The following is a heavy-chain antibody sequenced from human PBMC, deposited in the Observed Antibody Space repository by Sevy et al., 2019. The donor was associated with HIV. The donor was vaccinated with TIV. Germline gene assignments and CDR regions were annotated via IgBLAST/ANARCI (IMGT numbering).Heavy chain of an antibody. CDR1: DDSLTSDH. V-gene: IGHV4-59*08. J-gene: IGHJ4*02. CDR3: AKHGRDFWSRFYTGIDY. D-gene: IGHD3-3*01. CDR2: IYNTGST. Sequence: SETLSLTCIVSDDSLTSDHWSWIRQPPGKGLEWIAYIYNTGSTNYNPSLKSRVSISVDTSKNQLSLRLSSVTAADTAVYYCAKHGRDFWSRFYTGIDYWGQGTQVTVSS.